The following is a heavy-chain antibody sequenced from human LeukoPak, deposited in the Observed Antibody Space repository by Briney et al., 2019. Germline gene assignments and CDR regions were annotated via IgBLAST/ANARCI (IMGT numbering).Heavy chain of an antibody. CDR2: ISTGSSTT. V-gene: IGHV3-48*02. Sequence: GGSLRLSCVASGFTFTSDAMNWVRQAPGKELEWVSYISTGSSTTYYADSVKGRFTISRDNVENSLYLQMNSLRDEDTAVYYCARVAAGYSVNYFDYWGQGTLVTVSS. J-gene: IGHJ4*02. D-gene: IGHD6-13*01. CDR3: ARVAAGYSVNYFDY. CDR1: GFTFTSDA.